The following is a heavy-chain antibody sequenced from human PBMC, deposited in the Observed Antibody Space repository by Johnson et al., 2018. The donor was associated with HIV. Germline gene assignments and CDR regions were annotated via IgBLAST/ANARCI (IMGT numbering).Heavy chain of an antibody. CDR3: ARDPPYGVTPSAFDV. CDR1: GFTFDDFG. D-gene: IGHD4-17*01. V-gene: IGHV3-20*04. Sequence: MQLVESGGGVVRPGGSLRLSCAASGFTFDDFGMGWVRQAPGKGLEWVSGINWNGGRTGYADSVKGRFTVSRDNSKDTLYLQMHRLRPEDTALYYCARDPPYGVTPSAFDVWGQGTMVTVSS. CDR2: INWNGGRT. J-gene: IGHJ3*01.